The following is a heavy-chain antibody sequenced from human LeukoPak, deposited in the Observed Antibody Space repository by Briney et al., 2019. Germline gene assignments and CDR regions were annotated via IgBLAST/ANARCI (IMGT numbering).Heavy chain of an antibody. J-gene: IGHJ4*02. Sequence: GGSLRLSCAASAFTFSNAWMSWVRQAPGKGLEWVGRIKSNTDGGTTDFAAPVKGRFTISRDDSKNTLYLQMDSLKTEDTALYYCTTGYCSVTSCHRSLYFDYWGQGTLVTVPS. V-gene: IGHV3-15*01. D-gene: IGHD2-2*01. CDR2: IKSNTDGGTT. CDR3: TTGYCSVTSCHRSLYFDY. CDR1: AFTFSNAW.